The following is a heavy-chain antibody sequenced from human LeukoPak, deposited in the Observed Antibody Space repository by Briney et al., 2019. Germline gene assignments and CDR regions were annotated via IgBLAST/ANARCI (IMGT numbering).Heavy chain of an antibody. CDR1: GYTFTSYG. CDR2: ISAYNGNT. CDR3: ARDEASISYYYFWTSGGMVDY. V-gene: IGHV1-18*01. J-gene: IGHJ4*02. D-gene: IGHD3-3*01. Sequence: ASVKVSCKASGYTFTSYGISWVRQAPGQGLEWMGWISAYNGNTNYAQKLQGRVTMTTDTSTSTAYMELRSLRSDDTAVYYCARDEASISYYYFWTSGGMVDYWGQGTLVTVSS.